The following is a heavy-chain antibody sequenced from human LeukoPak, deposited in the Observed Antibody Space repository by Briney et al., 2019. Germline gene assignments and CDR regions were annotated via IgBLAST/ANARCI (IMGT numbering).Heavy chain of an antibody. CDR1: GFTFSSYS. CDR3: ARDKRQQLVHNFDY. CDR2: ISSSSSYI. D-gene: IGHD6-13*01. Sequence: GGSLRLSCAASGFTFSSYSMNWVRQAPGKGLEWVSSISSSSSYIYYADSVKGRFTISGDNAKNSLYLQMNSLRAEDTAVYYCARDKRQQLVHNFDYWGQGTLVTVSS. J-gene: IGHJ4*02. V-gene: IGHV3-21*01.